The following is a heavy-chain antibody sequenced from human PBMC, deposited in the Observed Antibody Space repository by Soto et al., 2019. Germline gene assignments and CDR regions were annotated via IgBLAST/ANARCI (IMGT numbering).Heavy chain of an antibody. CDR2: IYYSGST. V-gene: IGHV4-59*01. D-gene: IGHD5-12*01. J-gene: IGHJ4*02. Sequence: SETLSLTCTVSGGSISSYYWSWIRQPPGKGLEWIGYIYYSGSTNYNHSLKSRVTISVDTSKNQFSLKLSSVTAADTAVYYCARYDIVATKYFDYWGQGTQVTVSS. CDR1: GGSISSYY. CDR3: ARYDIVATKYFDY.